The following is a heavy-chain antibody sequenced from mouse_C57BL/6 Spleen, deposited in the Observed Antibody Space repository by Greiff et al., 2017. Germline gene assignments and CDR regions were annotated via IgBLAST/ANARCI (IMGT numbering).Heavy chain of an antibody. Sequence: QVHVKQSGAELVRPGASVTLSCKASGYTFTDYEMHWVKQTPVHGLEWIGAIDPETGGTAYNQKFKGKAILTADKSSSTAYMELRSLTSEDSAVYYCTRRDLLLRDYWGQGTTLTVSS. CDR2: IDPETGGT. V-gene: IGHV1-15*01. J-gene: IGHJ2*01. CDR1: GYTFTDYE. D-gene: IGHD1-1*01. CDR3: TRRDLLLRDY.